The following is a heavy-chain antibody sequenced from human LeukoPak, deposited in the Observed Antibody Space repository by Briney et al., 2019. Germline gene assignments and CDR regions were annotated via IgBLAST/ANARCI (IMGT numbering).Heavy chain of an antibody. CDR1: GGSMSSYY. Sequence: SETLRLTCTVSGGSMSSYYWSWIRQPPGKGLEWIGYIYYSGSTNYNPSLKSRVTISVDTSKNQFSLKLSSVTAADTAVYYCARKKSGGDWVFDYWGQGTLVTVSS. CDR2: IYYSGST. D-gene: IGHD2-21*02. J-gene: IGHJ4*02. CDR3: ARKKSGGDWVFDY. V-gene: IGHV4-59*01.